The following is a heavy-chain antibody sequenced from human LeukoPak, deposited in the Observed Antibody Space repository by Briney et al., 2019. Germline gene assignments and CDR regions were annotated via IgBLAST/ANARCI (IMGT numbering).Heavy chain of an antibody. J-gene: IGHJ4*02. D-gene: IGHD5-18*01. CDR3: ARDQLEVTDQDY. Sequence: GGSLRLSCAASGFTFSSAWMNWVRQAPGKGLEWVANIKQDGSEKYYVDSVKGRFTISRDNAKNSLYLQMNSLRAEDTAVYYCARDQLEVTDQDYWGQGTLVTVSS. CDR1: GFTFSSAW. V-gene: IGHV3-7*03. CDR2: IKQDGSEK.